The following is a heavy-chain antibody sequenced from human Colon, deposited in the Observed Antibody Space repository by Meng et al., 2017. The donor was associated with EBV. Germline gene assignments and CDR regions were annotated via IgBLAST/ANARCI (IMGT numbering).Heavy chain of an antibody. CDR1: GGPFSGFY. D-gene: IGHD3-22*01. J-gene: IGHJ4*02. CDR3: ARSRWLLLQL. Sequence: QVQVQQRGAGLLQPSENLSLTCTVYGGPFSGFYWTWIRQSPGKGLEWIGEIDDSGNIIYNPSLKSRVTISGDTSKNQFSLNVSSVTAADTAVYYCARSRWLLLQLWGQGTLVTVSS. V-gene: IGHV4-34*01. CDR2: IDDSGNI.